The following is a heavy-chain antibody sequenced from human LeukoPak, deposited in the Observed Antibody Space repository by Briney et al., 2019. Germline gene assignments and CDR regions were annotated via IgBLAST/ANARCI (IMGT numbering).Heavy chain of an antibody. J-gene: IGHJ4*02. CDR2: INPSGGST. Sequence: ASVKVSCKASGYTFTSYYMHWARQAPGQGLEWMGIINPSGGSTSYAQKFQGRVTMTRDTSTSTVYMELSSLRSEDTAVYYCARDEVRGYSGYDLVYWGQGTLVTVSS. CDR1: GYTFTSYY. V-gene: IGHV1-46*01. CDR3: ARDEVRGYSGYDLVY. D-gene: IGHD5-12*01.